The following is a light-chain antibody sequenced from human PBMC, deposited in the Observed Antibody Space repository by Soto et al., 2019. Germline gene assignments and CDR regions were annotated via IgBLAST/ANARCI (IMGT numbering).Light chain of an antibody. CDR3: QQSYSTPPWT. V-gene: IGKV1-39*01. CDR2: AAS. Sequence: DIQMTQSPSSLSASVGDRVTITCRASQSIVTYLNWYLQKPGEAPKLLIYAASNLQSGVPSRFSGSGSGTDFTLTISSLQPEDFATYFCQQSYSTPPWTFGQGTKVDI. CDR1: QSIVTY. J-gene: IGKJ1*01.